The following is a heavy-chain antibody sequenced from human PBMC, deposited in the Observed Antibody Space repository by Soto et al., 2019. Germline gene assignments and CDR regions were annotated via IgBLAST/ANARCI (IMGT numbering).Heavy chain of an antibody. J-gene: IGHJ4*02. D-gene: IGHD3-3*01. V-gene: IGHV1-69*06. Sequence: QVRLVQSGAEVKKPGSSVKLSCKVSGGNSNSYSIAWVRQAPGPGLQWLGTIVPLSGTPNHAHKFQGRVTITADTSTNTAYLELSSLRYEDTAIYYCARDWRQMSRGGFFDYWGQGSLVTISS. CDR1: GGNSNSYS. CDR2: IVPLSGTP. CDR3: ARDWRQMSRGGFFDY.